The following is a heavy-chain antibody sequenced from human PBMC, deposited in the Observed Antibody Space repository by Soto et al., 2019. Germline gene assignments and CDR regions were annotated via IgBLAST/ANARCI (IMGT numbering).Heavy chain of an antibody. D-gene: IGHD3-16*01. J-gene: IGHJ4*02. V-gene: IGHV3-15*01. Sequence: EVQLVESGGDFVKPGGSLRVSCAVSGFSFSNAWMSWVRQAPGKELEWVGRIKSRADGGTTDYTAPVKGRFTISRDDSKNTVFLQMNSLKTEDTAVYYCTAHLGEFFPLDYWGQGTLVTVSS. CDR2: IKSRADGGTT. CDR1: GFSFSNAW. CDR3: TAHLGEFFPLDY.